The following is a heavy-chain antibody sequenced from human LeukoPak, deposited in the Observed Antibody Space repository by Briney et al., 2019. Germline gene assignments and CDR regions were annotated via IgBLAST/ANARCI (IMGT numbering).Heavy chain of an antibody. CDR2: ISYDGSNK. CDR1: GFTFSSYA. J-gene: IGHJ4*02. Sequence: GGSLRLSCAASGFTFSSYAMHWVRQAPGKGLEWVAVISYDGSNKYYADSVKGRFTISRDNSKNTLYLQMNSLRVEDTAVYYCAKDPPTWSGDNWGQGTLVTVSS. D-gene: IGHD3-10*01. V-gene: IGHV3-30-3*01. CDR3: AKDPPTWSGDN.